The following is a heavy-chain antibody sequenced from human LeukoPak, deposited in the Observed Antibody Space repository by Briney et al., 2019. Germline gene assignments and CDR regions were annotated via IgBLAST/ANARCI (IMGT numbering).Heavy chain of an antibody. V-gene: IGHV4-30-2*01. D-gene: IGHD1-26*01. J-gene: IGHJ4*02. CDR2: IYHSGST. Sequence: PSETLSLTCAVSGGSISSGGYSWRWIRQPPGMGLEWIGYIYHSGSTYYNPSLKSRVTISVDRSKNQFSLKLSSVTAADTAVYYCARHIVGARVFDYWGQGTLVTVSS. CDR3: ARHIVGARVFDY. CDR1: GGSISSGGYS.